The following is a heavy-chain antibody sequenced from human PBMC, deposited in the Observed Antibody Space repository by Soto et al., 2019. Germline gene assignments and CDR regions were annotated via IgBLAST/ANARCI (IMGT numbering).Heavy chain of an antibody. CDR2: MQHRGST. CDR3: ARDHVVETNYGFFHC. J-gene: IGHJ4*02. CDR1: DDSITSGAYY. V-gene: IGHV4-39*07. Sequence: PSETLPLTCTVSDDSITSGAYYWGLIRQPPGKGLEWIGSMQHRGSTYYNPSLKSRVTISVDTSKSQVSLELSSVTAADTAVYCCARDHVVETNYGFFHCWGQGILVTVSS. D-gene: IGHD2-15*01.